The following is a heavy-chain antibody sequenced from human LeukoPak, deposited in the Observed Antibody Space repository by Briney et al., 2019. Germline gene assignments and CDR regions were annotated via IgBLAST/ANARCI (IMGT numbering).Heavy chain of an antibody. CDR2: IYYSGST. J-gene: IGHJ3*02. CDR3: ARHRSGSYWRAFDI. CDR1: GGSISGYY. V-gene: IGHV4-59*08. D-gene: IGHD1-26*01. Sequence: SETLSLTCTVAGGSISGYYWSWIRQPPGKGLEWIGYIYYSGSTNYNPSLKSRVTISVDTSKNQFSLKLSSVTAADTAVYYCARHRSGSYWRAFDIWGQGTMATVSS.